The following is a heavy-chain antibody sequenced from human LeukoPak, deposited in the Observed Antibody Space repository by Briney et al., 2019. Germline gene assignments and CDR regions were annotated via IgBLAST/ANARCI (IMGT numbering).Heavy chain of an antibody. CDR3: ARSVGQQREFDY. J-gene: IGHJ4*02. CDR2: IYYSGST. Sequence: SETLSLTCTVSGGSISSYYWSWIRQPPGKGLEWIGYIYYSGSTNYNPSLKSRVTISVDTSKNQFSLKLSSVTAADTAVYYCARSVGQQREFDYWGQGTLVTVSS. D-gene: IGHD6-13*01. V-gene: IGHV4-59*12. CDR1: GGSISSYY.